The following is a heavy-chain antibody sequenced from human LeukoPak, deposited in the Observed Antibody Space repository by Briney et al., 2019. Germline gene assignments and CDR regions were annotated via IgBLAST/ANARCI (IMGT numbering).Heavy chain of an antibody. V-gene: IGHV1-2*02. CDR3: ARASSWYSYGMDL. CDR1: GYTFTGYY. Sequence: ASVKVSCKASGYTFTGYYLHWVQQAPGQGLEWMAWINPDSGGTIYAQKFQGRVTMTRDTSITTAYMELSRLTSDDTAVYFCARASSWYSYGMDLWGQGTTVTVSS. J-gene: IGHJ6*02. D-gene: IGHD6-13*01. CDR2: INPDSGGT.